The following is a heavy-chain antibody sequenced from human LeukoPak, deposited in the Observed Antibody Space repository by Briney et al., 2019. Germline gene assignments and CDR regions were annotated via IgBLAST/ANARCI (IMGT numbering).Heavy chain of an antibody. J-gene: IGHJ4*02. CDR2: INPNGGGT. D-gene: IGHD5-24*01. CDR3: ARGGYTDY. V-gene: IGHV1-2*02. CDR1: GYTFTNYY. Sequence: ASVRVSCKASGYTFTNYYIHWVRQAPGQGLEWMGWINPNGGGTNYAQKFQGRITMTRDTSINTAYMELRGLTSDDMVVYYCARGGYTDYWGQGTLVTVSS.